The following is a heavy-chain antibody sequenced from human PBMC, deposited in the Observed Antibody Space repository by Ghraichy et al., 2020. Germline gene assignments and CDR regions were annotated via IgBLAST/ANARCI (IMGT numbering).Heavy chain of an antibody. CDR1: GFSLSTSGMC. CDR3: ARIYYYDSSGYCEVFDY. V-gene: IGHV2-70*01. D-gene: IGHD3-22*01. J-gene: IGHJ4*02. CDR2: IDWDDDK. Sequence: SGPTLVKPTQTLTLTCTFSGFSLSTSGMCVSWIRQPPGKALEWLALIDWDDDKYYSTSLKTRLTISKDTSKSQVVLTMTNMDPVDTATYYCARIYYYDSSGYCEVFDYWGQGTLVTVSS.